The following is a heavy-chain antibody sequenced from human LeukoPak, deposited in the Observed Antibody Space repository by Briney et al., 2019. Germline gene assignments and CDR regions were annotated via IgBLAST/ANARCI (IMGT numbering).Heavy chain of an antibody. CDR2: IRYDGSDE. CDR1: GFTFSNYV. V-gene: IGHV3-30*02. D-gene: IGHD1-1*01. CDR3: TANWNGDY. J-gene: IGHJ4*02. Sequence: TGGSLRLSCAASGFTFSNYVMHWVRQAPGKGLEWVAFIRYDGSDESYAGSVKGRFTISRDTSKNTLYLQMNSLRTEDTAVYYCTANWNGDYWGQGTLVSVSS.